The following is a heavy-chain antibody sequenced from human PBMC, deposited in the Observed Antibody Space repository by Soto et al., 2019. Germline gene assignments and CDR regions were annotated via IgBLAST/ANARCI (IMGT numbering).Heavy chain of an antibody. J-gene: IGHJ4*02. CDR1: GFTFSSYD. CDR3: VRRVSGNYDY. Sequence: EVQLAESGGGMVQPGGSLRLSCVASGFTFSSYDMHWVRQAPGKGLEYVSSISSNGGTTYYGNSVKGRFTISRDNSKNTLYLQMGSLRADDMAVYYCVRRVSGNYDYWGPGTLVTVSS. V-gene: IGHV3-64*01. D-gene: IGHD1-7*01. CDR2: ISSNGGTT.